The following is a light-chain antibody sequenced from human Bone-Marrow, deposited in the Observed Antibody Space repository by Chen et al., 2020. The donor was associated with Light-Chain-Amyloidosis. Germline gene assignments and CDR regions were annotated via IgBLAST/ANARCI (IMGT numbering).Light chain of an antibody. CDR2: EDS. CDR1: NIGSTS. CDR3: QVWDRSSDRPV. Sequence: SYVLTQQSSVSVAPGQTATIACGGHNIGSTSVHWYQQTPGQAPLLVVYEDSDRPSGIPERLSGSNSGNSATLTISRVEAGDEAAYYCQVWDRSSDRPVFGGGTKLTVL. V-gene: IGLV3-21*02. J-gene: IGLJ3*02.